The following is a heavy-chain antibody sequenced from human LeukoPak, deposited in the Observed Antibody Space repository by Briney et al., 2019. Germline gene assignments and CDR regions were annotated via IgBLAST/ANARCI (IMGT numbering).Heavy chain of an antibody. CDR3: ARLRYYDSSGYSYFDY. CDR2: IYYSGST. J-gene: IGHJ4*02. D-gene: IGHD3-22*01. Sequence: SETLSLTCTVSGDSISSSGYYWGWIRQPPGKGLEWIGSIYYSGSTYYNPSLKSRVTISVDTSKNQFSLKLSSVTAADTAVYYCARLRYYDSSGYSYFDYWGQGTLVTVSS. CDR1: GDSISSSGYY. V-gene: IGHV4-39*07.